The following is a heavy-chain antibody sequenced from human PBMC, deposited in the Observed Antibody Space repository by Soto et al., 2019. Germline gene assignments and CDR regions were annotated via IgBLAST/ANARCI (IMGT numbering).Heavy chain of an antibody. Sequence: PGGSLRLSCAASGFTFNNYAMCWVRQAPGKGLEWVSAITDSGDDTYYIDSVKGRFTISRDNSKSTLYLQMNSLRAEDTAIYYCAKLGSSSWSPHYYFDYSGQGTLVTVSS. D-gene: IGHD2-2*01. J-gene: IGHJ4*02. CDR1: GFTFNNYA. CDR3: AKLGSSSWSPHYYFDY. V-gene: IGHV3-23*01. CDR2: ITDSGDDT.